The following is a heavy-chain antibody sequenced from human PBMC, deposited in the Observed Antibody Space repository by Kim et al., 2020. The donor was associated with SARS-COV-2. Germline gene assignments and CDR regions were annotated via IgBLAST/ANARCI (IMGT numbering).Heavy chain of an antibody. V-gene: IGHV4-4*02. Sequence: SETLSLTCAVSGGSISSSNWWSWVRQPPGKGLEWIGEIYHSGSTNYNPSLKSRVTISVDKSKNQFSLKLSSVTAADTAVYYCARVSGAVAGTGADYWGQGTLVTVSS. CDR3: ARVSGAVAGTGADY. CDR2: IYHSGST. CDR1: GGSISSSNW. J-gene: IGHJ4*02. D-gene: IGHD6-19*01.